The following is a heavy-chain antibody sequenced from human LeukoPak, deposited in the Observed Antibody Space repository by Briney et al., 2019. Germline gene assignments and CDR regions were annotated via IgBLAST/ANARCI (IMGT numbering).Heavy chain of an antibody. V-gene: IGHV3-23*01. D-gene: IGHD6-13*01. CDR2: ISGSGGST. J-gene: IGHJ4*02. CDR1: GFTFSSYA. CDR3: AKDKRQQLGRGYFDY. Sequence: GGSLRLSCAASGFTFSSYAMSWVRQAPGKGLEWVSAISGSGGSTYYADSVKGRFTISRDNSKNTLYLQMNSLRAEDTAVYYCAKDKRQQLGRGYFDYWGQGALVTVSS.